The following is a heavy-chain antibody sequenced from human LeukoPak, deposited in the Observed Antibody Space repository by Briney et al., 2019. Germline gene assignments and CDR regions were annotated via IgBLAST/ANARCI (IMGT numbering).Heavy chain of an antibody. CDR1: GYSFTSSW. CDR2: INPGDSDT. CDR3: ARVTDCSGGTCHDY. V-gene: IGHV5-51*01. D-gene: IGHD2-15*01. J-gene: IGHJ4*02. Sequence: GESLKISCQASGYSFTSSWIGWARQLPGKGLEWMAIINPGDSDTRYSPSFQGQVTISADKSISTAYLQWSSLKASDTAMYYCARVTDCSGGTCHDYWGQGALVTVSS.